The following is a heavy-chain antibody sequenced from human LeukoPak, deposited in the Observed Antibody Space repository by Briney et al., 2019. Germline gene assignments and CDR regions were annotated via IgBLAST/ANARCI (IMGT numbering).Heavy chain of an antibody. CDR2: IIPIFGTA. J-gene: IGHJ4*02. V-gene: IGHV1-69*01. Sequence: GSSVKVSCKASGGTFSSYTINWVRQAPGQGLEWMGGIIPIFGTANYAQKFQGRVTITADESTSTAYMELSSLRSEDTAVYYCARDGYCSSTSCFDYWGQGTLVTVSS. CDR1: GGTFSSYT. CDR3: ARDGYCSSTSCFDY. D-gene: IGHD2-2*03.